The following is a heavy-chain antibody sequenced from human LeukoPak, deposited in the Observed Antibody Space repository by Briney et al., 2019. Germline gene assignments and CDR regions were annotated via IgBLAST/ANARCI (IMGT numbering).Heavy chain of an antibody. CDR3: ARGVYIAASQYGY. D-gene: IGHD6-13*01. Sequence: SETLSLTCTVSGGSISSYYWSWIRQPPGKGVEWIGYIYYSGTTNYNPSLKSRVTISVDTSKNQFSLKLSSVTAADTAVYYCARGVYIAASQYGYWGQGTLVTVSS. J-gene: IGHJ4*02. CDR2: IYYSGTT. CDR1: GGSISSYY. V-gene: IGHV4-59*01.